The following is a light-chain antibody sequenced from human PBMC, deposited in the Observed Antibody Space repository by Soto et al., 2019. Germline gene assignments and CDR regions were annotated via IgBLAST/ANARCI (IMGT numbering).Light chain of an antibody. Sequence: EIVMTQSPVTLSVSPGERATLSCRASQSVGSSLAWYQQKPGQAPRLLIYGASARAAGTLARFSGSGSGTEFTLTISGLQSEDFAVYSCQQYYNRPPTFGQGTKLEIK. CDR2: GAS. CDR1: QSVGSS. J-gene: IGKJ2*01. CDR3: QQYYNRPPT. V-gene: IGKV3-15*01.